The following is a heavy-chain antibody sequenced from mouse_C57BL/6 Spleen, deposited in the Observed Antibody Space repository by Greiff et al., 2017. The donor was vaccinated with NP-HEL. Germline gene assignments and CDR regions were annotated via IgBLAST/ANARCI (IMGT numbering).Heavy chain of an antibody. CDR1: GFSLSTSGMG. Sequence: QVTLKESGPGILQSSQTLSLTCSFSGFSLSTSGMGVSWIRQPSGKGLEWLAHIYWDDDKRYNPSLKSRLTISKDTSSNQVFLKITDVDTADTATYYSALGGYCRYAYWGQGTLVTVSA. V-gene: IGHV8-12*01. CDR2: IYWDDDK. CDR3: ALGGYCRYAY. D-gene: IGHD2-12*01. J-gene: IGHJ3*01.